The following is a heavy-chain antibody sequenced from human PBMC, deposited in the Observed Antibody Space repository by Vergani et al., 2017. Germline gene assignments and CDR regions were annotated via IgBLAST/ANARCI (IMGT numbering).Heavy chain of an antibody. Sequence: QVTLKESGPVLVKPTETLTLTCTVSGFSLSNARMGVSWIRQPPGKALEWLAHIFSNDEKSYSTSLKSRLTISKDTSKSQVVLTMTNMDPVDTATYYCARTLGRHYYYYGMDVWGQGTTVTVSS. CDR2: IFSNDEK. V-gene: IGHV2-26*01. CDR3: ARTLGRHYYYYGMDV. D-gene: IGHD3-16*01. J-gene: IGHJ6*02. CDR1: GFSLSNARMG.